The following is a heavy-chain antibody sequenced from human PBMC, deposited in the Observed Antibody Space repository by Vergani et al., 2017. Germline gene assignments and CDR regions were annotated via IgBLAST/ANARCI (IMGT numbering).Heavy chain of an antibody. D-gene: IGHD1-26*01. CDR2: IYYSGST. CDR1: GGSISSSSYY. CDR3: ARVGVNSGSYDYYYYYGMDV. Sequence: QVQLQESGPGLVKPSETLSLTCTVSGGSISSSSYYWGWIRQPPGKGLEWIGSIYYSGSTYYNPSLKSRVTISVDTSKNQFSLKLSSVTAADTAVYYCARVGVNSGSYDYYYYYGMDVWGKGTTVTVSS. J-gene: IGHJ6*04. V-gene: IGHV4-39*07.